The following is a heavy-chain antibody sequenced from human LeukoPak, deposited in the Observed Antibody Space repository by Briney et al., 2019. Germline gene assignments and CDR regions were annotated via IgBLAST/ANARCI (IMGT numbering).Heavy chain of an antibody. CDR1: GGSISTYS. CDR2: VVTTTT. V-gene: IGHV4-4*07. J-gene: IGHJ4*02. CDR3: ARDTTVASGMQF. Sequence: SETLFLTCTVSGGSISTYSWTWVRQSPGKGLEWIGSVVTTTTKYSPALRSRVAISVDTSKNQFSLRLESVTTADTAVYYCARDTTVASGMQFWGQGALVTVSS. D-gene: IGHD6-19*01.